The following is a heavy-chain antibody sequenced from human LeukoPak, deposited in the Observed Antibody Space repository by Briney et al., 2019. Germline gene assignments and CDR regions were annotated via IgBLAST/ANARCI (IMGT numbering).Heavy chain of an antibody. CDR3: ARFAASPKYACDI. Sequence: SETLSLTCTVSGGSISSYYWSWIRQPPGKGLEWIGYIYYSGSTNYNPSLKSRVTISVDTSKNQFSLKLSSVTAADTAVYYCARFAASPKYACDIWGQGTMVTVSS. CDR1: GGSISSYY. J-gene: IGHJ3*02. CDR2: IYYSGST. V-gene: IGHV4-59*08.